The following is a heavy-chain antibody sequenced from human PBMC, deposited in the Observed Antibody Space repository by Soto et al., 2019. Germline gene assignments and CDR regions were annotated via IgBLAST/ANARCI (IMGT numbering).Heavy chain of an antibody. Sequence: QDQLVQSGGEVKKPGASVKVSCKASGYSFTNYGITWVRQAPGQGFEWMGWISAYNGDTNYAQKLQGRVTMTTDASPRTAYWELRSLRSDATALYYCARDRGVAPPVAGNTHYYYSMDVWGKGTTVTISS. D-gene: IGHD6-19*01. CDR2: ISAYNGDT. V-gene: IGHV1-18*01. J-gene: IGHJ6*03. CDR3: ARDRGVAPPVAGNTHYYYSMDV. CDR1: GYSFTNYG.